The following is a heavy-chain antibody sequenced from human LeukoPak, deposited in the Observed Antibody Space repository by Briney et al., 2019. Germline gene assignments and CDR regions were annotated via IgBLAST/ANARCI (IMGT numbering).Heavy chain of an antibody. J-gene: IGHJ4*02. CDR1: GFTLSSYW. D-gene: IGHD6-13*01. Sequence: PGGSLRLSCAASGFTLSSYWMHWVRHAPGKGLLWVSRINSDGSSTSYADSVKGRFTISRDNAKNTLYLQMNSLRAEDTAVYYCARRIAAAAAPYYFDYWGQGTLVTVSS. V-gene: IGHV3-74*01. CDR2: INSDGSST. CDR3: ARRIAAAAAPYYFDY.